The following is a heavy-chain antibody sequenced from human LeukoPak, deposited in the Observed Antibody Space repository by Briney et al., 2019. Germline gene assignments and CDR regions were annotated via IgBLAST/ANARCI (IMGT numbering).Heavy chain of an antibody. J-gene: IGHJ4*02. V-gene: IGHV3-48*01. D-gene: IGHD5/OR15-5a*01. Sequence: GGSLRLSCAASGFTFSTYGMNWVRQAPGKGLEWISYISSSSSSIYYADSVKGRVTISRDNAKNSLYLQMNSLRAEATAVYYCARALETVYYFDYWGLGTLVTVSS. CDR3: ARALETVYYFDY. CDR2: ISSSSSSI. CDR1: GFTFSTYG.